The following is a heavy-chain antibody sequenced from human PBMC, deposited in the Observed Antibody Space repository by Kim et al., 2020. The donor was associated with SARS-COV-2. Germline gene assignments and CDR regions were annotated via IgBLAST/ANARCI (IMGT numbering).Heavy chain of an antibody. V-gene: IGHV3-48*02. J-gene: IGHJ5*01. CDR2: IGNIASGGTT. CDR3: STQGWQPSIGS. Sequence: GGSLRLSCLGSGFTSLGFSGFGMKWVRQAPGRGLEWISFIGNIASGGTTHDGDSANCRYTFSRYNVKNSLYLDMNGPRDDDTAGDYCSTQGWQPSIGSWG. CDR1: GFTSLGFSGFG.